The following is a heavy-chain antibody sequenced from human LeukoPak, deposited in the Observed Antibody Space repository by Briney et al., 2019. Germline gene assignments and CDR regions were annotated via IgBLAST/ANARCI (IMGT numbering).Heavy chain of an antibody. CDR2: IYTSGST. CDR1: GGSISSYY. D-gene: IGHD3-3*01. Sequence: SETLSRTCTVSGGSISSYYWSWIRQPAGKGLEWSGRIYTSGSTNYNPSLKSRVTMSVDTSKNQFSLKLSSVTAADTAVYYCARDKGLEWLLYNWFDPWGQGTLVTVSS. J-gene: IGHJ5*02. V-gene: IGHV4-4*07. CDR3: ARDKGLEWLLYNWFDP.